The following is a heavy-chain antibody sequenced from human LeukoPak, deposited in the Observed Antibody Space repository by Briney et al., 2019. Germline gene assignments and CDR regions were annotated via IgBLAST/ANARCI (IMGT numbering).Heavy chain of an antibody. Sequence: GGSLRLSCTASGFTFSTYSMNWVRQAPGKGLEWISFIRHDSSDTYCADYVKGRFTIYRDNAKNSLYLQMNSLRVEDAAVYYCARDWFGELIWGQGPLVTVSS. D-gene: IGHD3-10*01. J-gene: IGHJ4*02. CDR1: GFTFSTYS. V-gene: IGHV3-48*01. CDR2: IRHDSSDT. CDR3: ARDWFGELI.